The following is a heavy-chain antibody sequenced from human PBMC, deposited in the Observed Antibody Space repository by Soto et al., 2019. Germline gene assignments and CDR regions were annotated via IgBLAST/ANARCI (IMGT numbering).Heavy chain of an antibody. CDR2: IRSKAYGGTT. D-gene: IGHD3-3*01. J-gene: IGHJ4*02. CDR1: GFTFGDYA. Sequence: GGSLRLSCTASGFTFGDYAMSWFRQAPGKGLEWVGFIRSKAYGGTTEYAASVKGRFTISRDDSKSIAYLQMNSLKTEDTAVYYCTRDPFGDFWSRGPHDYWGQGTRVTVSS. CDR3: TRDPFGDFWSRGPHDY. V-gene: IGHV3-49*03.